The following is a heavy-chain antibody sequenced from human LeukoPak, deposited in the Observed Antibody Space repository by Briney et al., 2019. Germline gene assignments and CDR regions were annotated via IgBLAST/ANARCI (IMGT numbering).Heavy chain of an antibody. CDR3: ASVTYSDFCPVDY. D-gene: IGHD3-3*01. CDR2: IYPNTGGT. CDR1: GYTFTAHY. J-gene: IGHJ4*02. V-gene: IGHV1-2*02. Sequence: ASVKVSCKASGYTFTAHYMHWVRQAPGQGLEWMGWIYPNTGGTYYAQKFQGRVTMTRDTPISTAYMELSRLTSDDTAVNFCASVTYSDFCPVDYWGQGTLVTVSS.